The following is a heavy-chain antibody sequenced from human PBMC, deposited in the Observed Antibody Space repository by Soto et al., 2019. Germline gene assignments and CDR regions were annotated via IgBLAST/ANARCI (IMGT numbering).Heavy chain of an antibody. Sequence: GGSLRLSCAASGFTFSSYWMHWVRQAPGKGLVWVSRITSDGSSTTYADSVKGRFTISRDNAKNTLYLQMNSLRAEDTAVYYCARGGLERRLDYWGKGTLVTVSS. J-gene: IGHJ4*02. CDR1: GFTFSSYW. CDR2: ITSDGSST. CDR3: ARGGLERRLDY. D-gene: IGHD1-1*01. V-gene: IGHV3-74*03.